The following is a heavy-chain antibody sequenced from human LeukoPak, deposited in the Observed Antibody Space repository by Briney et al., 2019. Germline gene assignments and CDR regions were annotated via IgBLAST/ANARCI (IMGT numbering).Heavy chain of an antibody. D-gene: IGHD2-2*01. Sequence: GGSLRLSCAASGFTFNSCTMSWVRQAPGKGLGWVSAISGSGGSTYYADSVKGRFTISRDNSKNTLYLQMNSLRAEDTAVYYCARDRSSQLPGAIYYYYYGMDVWGQGTTVTVSS. CDR1: GFTFNSCT. CDR3: ARDRSSQLPGAIYYYYYGMDV. J-gene: IGHJ6*02. CDR2: ISGSGGST. V-gene: IGHV3-23*01.